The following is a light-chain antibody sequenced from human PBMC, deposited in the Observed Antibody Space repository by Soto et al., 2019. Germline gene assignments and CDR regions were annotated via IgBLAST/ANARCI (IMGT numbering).Light chain of an antibody. CDR1: QTVFSR. V-gene: IGKV3-11*01. CDR2: ASS. CDR3: QQRMSWPRT. J-gene: IGKJ1*01. Sequence: EIVLTQSPSSLSSSPGERATLSCRASQTVFSRLAWYQHKPAQAPRLLIYASSSRATGIPARFSGSGSGTDFTLTIDSLEPEDFAVYFCQQRMSWPRTFGQGTKVDI.